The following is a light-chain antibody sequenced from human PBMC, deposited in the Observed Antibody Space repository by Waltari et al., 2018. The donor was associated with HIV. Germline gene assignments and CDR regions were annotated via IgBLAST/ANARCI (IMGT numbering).Light chain of an antibody. CDR2: RNN. CDR1: SSNIGSNY. V-gene: IGLV1-47*01. Sequence: QSVLTQPPSASGTPGQRVTFSCSGSSSNIGSNYVYWYQQFPGTAPKLLIYRNNQRPSGVPDRFSGSKSGTSASLAISGLRSEDEADYYCATWDDSLSGWVFGGGTTLTVL. J-gene: IGLJ3*02. CDR3: ATWDDSLSGWV.